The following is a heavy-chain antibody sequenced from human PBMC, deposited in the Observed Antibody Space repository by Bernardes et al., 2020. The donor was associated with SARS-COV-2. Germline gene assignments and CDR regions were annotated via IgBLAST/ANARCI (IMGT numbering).Heavy chain of an antibody. CDR1: GYTFTSYG. CDR3: ATLEGEGETYSYYGMDV. J-gene: IGHJ6*02. CDR2: ISAYNGNT. D-gene: IGHD2-21*01. V-gene: IGHV1-18*04. Sequence: ASVKVSCKASGYTFTSYGISWVRQAPGQGLEWMGWISAYNGNTNYAQKLQGRVTMTTDTSTSTAYMELRSLRSDDTAVYYCATLEGEGETYSYYGMDVWGQGTRVTVSS.